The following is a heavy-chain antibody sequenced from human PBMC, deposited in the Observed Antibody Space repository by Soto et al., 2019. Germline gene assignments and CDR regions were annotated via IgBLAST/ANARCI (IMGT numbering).Heavy chain of an antibody. J-gene: IGHJ4*02. Sequence: SVKVSCKASGYTFTGYYMHWVRQAPGQGLEWMGWINPNSGGTNYAQKFQGRVTMTRDTSISTAYMELSRLRSDDTAVYYCARSLTMIVVVSNYWGQGTLVTVSS. CDR1: GYTFTGYY. CDR3: ARSLTMIVVVSNY. D-gene: IGHD3-22*01. V-gene: IGHV1-2*02. CDR2: INPNSGGT.